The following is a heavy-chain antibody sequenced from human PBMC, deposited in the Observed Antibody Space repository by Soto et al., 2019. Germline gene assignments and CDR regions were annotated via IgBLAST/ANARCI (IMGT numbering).Heavy chain of an antibody. Sequence: GASVKVSCKASGYTFTSYAMHWVRQAPGQRLEWMGWINAGNGNTKYSQKFQGRVTITRDTSASTAYMELSSLRSEDTAVYYCARTRGQAVAASSSDYWGQGTLVTVSS. CDR2: INAGNGNT. CDR3: ARTRGQAVAASSSDY. J-gene: IGHJ4*02. CDR1: GYTFTSYA. D-gene: IGHD6-19*01. V-gene: IGHV1-3*01.